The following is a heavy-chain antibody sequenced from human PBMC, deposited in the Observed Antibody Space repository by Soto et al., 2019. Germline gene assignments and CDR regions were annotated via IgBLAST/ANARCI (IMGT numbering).Heavy chain of an antibody. V-gene: IGHV1-58*01. CDR3: AADRGTGEANYYYYYGMDV. CDR1: GFTFTSSA. Sequence: GASVKVSCKASGFTFTSSAVQWVRQARGQRLERIGWIVVGSGNTNYAQKFQERVTITRDMSTSTAYMELSSLRSEDTAVYYCAADRGTGEANYYYYYGMDVWGQGTTVTVSS. D-gene: IGHD3-10*01. CDR2: IVVGSGNT. J-gene: IGHJ6*02.